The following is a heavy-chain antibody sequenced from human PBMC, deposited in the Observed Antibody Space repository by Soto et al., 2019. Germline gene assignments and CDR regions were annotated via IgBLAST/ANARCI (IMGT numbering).Heavy chain of an antibody. CDR3: ARDGDPQSAFWSGPLGGGRFDP. Sequence: QVQLVQSGAEVKKPGSSVNVSCKTSGGTFGHSAVTWVRQAPGQGLEWLGGIVPMFGTANYAQKFQGRVTITADESTITAYMELNSLKTDDTGVYYCARDGDPQSAFWSGPLGGGRFDPWGQGTLVTVSS. CDR2: IVPMFGTA. CDR1: GGTFGHSA. J-gene: IGHJ5*02. D-gene: IGHD3-3*01. V-gene: IGHV1-69*12.